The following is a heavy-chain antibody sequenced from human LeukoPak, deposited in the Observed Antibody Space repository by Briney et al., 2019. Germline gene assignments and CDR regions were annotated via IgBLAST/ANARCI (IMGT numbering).Heavy chain of an antibody. V-gene: IGHV4-59*01. Sequence: SETLSLTCTVSGGSISSYYWSWIRQPSGKGLEWIGYIYYSGSTNYNPSLKSRVTISVDTSKNQFSLKLSSVTAADTAVYYCARVDSSGYYIDYWGQGTLVTVSS. D-gene: IGHD3-22*01. J-gene: IGHJ4*02. CDR3: ARVDSSGYYIDY. CDR1: GGSISSYY. CDR2: IYYSGST.